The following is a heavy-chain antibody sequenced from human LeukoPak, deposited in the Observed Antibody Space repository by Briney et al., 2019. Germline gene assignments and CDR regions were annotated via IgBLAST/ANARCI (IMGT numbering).Heavy chain of an antibody. CDR1: GYTFTSYG. D-gene: IGHD5-18*01. V-gene: IGHV1-18*01. J-gene: IGHJ4*02. CDR2: ISAYNGNT. CDR3: ARQDTAMVEFDY. Sequence: ASVKVSCKASGYTFTSYGISWVRQAPGQGLEWLGWISAYNGNTNYAQKLQGRVTMTTDTSTSTAYMELRSLRCDDTAVYYCARQDTAMVEFDYWGQGTLVTVSS.